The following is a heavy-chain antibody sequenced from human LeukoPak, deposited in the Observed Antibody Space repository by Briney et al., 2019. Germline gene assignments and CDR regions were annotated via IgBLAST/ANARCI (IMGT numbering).Heavy chain of an antibody. D-gene: IGHD2-2*02. CDR3: AKDRRGCSSTSCYTSFDY. J-gene: IGHJ4*02. Sequence: GGSLRLSCAASGFTFSDYYMSWIRQAPGKGLEWVSYISSSGSTKYYADSVKGRFTISRDNAKNSLYLQMNSLRAEDTAVYYCAKDRRGCSSTSCYTSFDYWGQGTLVTVSS. V-gene: IGHV3-11*01. CDR2: ISSSGSTK. CDR1: GFTFSDYY.